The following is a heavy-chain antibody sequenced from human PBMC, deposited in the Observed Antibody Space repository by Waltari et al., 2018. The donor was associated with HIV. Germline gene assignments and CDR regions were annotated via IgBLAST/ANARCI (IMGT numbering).Heavy chain of an antibody. Sequence: QVQLQESGPGLVKPSQTLSLTCTVSGDSISSGPYYWSWIRQPAGKGLEWIGHIDSSDNSNYTPSLKSRVTMSLDTSSNRFSLHLSSVTAADTAVYYCARQRPDFFGVVPNFFDYWGQGILVTVSS. CDR1: GDSISSGPYY. V-gene: IGHV4-61*02. CDR3: ARQRPDFFGVVPNFFDY. J-gene: IGHJ4*02. D-gene: IGHD3-3*01. CDR2: IDSSDNS.